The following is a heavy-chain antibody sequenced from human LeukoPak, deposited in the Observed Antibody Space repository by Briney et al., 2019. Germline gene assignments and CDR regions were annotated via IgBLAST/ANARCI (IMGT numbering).Heavy chain of an antibody. CDR1: GFTFSSYS. V-gene: IGHV3-21*01. J-gene: IGHJ3*02. D-gene: IGHD6-13*01. Sequence: GGCLRLSCAASGFTFSSYSMNWVRQAPGKGLEWVSSISSSSSHIYHADSVKGRFTISRDNAKNSLYLQMNSLRAEDTAVYYCARDPYSSSWSSAFDIWGQGTMVTVSS. CDR3: ARDPYSSSWSSAFDI. CDR2: ISSSSSHI.